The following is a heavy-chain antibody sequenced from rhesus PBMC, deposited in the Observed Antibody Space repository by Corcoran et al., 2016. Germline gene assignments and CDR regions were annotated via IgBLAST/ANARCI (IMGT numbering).Heavy chain of an antibody. CDR3: AKGMGLAAAGPLDY. Sequence: EVQLVQSGAEVKRPGESLKISCRTSGSSFTIYWLSWVRQMPGKGLEWMGSIDPSVSESRNTPPFQGQVTISADKFITTAYLQWSRLKASDTATYYCAKGMGLAAAGPLDYWGQGVLVTVSS. CDR2: IDPSVSES. D-gene: IGHD6-25*01. CDR1: GSSFTIYW. V-gene: IGHV5-20*01. J-gene: IGHJ4*01.